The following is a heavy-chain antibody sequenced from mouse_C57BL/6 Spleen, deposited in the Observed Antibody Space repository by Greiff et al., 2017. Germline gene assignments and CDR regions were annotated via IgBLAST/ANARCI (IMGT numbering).Heavy chain of an antibody. CDR1: GFTFTDYY. D-gene: IGHD1-1*01. Sequence: EVQLVESGGGLVQPGGSLSLSCAASGFTFTDYYMSWVRQPPGKALEWLGFIRNKANGYTTESSASVKGRFTISRDNSQSSLYLQMNALRAEDSATYYCARSKYYGSSLDYWGQGTTLTVSS. CDR3: ARSKYYGSSLDY. J-gene: IGHJ2*01. V-gene: IGHV7-3*01. CDR2: IRNKANGYTT.